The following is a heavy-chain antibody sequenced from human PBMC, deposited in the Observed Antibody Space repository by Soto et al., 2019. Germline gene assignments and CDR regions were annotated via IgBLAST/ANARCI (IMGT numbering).Heavy chain of an antibody. CDR1: GFTFSSYA. Sequence: PGGSLRLSCAASGFTFSSYAMSWVRQAPGKGLEWVSAISGSGGSTYYADSVKGRFTISRDNSKNTLYLQMNSLRAEDTAVYYCAKDPPPRYCSSTSCYFDYWGQGTLVTVSS. CDR2: ISGSGGST. J-gene: IGHJ4*02. CDR3: AKDPPPRYCSSTSCYFDY. V-gene: IGHV3-23*01. D-gene: IGHD2-2*01.